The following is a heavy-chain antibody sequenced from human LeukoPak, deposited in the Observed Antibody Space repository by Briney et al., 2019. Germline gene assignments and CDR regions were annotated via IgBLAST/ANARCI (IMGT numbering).Heavy chain of an antibody. J-gene: IGHJ4*02. V-gene: IGHV3-48*03. D-gene: IGHD1-7*01. CDR1: GFTFSSYE. CDR3: AKDQRIRAGTPKYYFDY. CDR2: ISSSGSTI. Sequence: GSLRLSCAASGFTFSSYEMNWVRQAPGKGLEWVSYISSSGSTIYYADSVKGRFTISKDNAKNTLYLQMNSLRAEDTAVYYCAKDQRIRAGTPKYYFDYWGQGTLVTVSS.